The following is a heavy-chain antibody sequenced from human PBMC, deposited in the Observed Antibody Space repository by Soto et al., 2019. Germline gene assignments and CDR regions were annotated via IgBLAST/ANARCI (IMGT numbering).Heavy chain of an antibody. J-gene: IGHJ4*02. CDR2: ISTYDGNT. D-gene: IGHD2-15*01. V-gene: IGHV1-18*01. CDR1: GYTFPTYG. CDR3: AKDRGRSGLGGTCPFDY. Sequence: GASVKVSCKASGYTFPTYGITWVRQAPGQGLEWMGWISTYDGNTNYAQKLQGRVTMTKDTSTSTAYMELRSLRSDDTAVYYCAKDRGRSGLGGTCPFDYWGQGTLVTVSS.